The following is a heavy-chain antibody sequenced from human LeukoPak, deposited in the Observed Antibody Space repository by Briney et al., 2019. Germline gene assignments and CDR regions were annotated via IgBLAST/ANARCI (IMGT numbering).Heavy chain of an antibody. V-gene: IGHV3-30*03. J-gene: IGHJ4*02. CDR2: ISYDGSNK. D-gene: IGHD4-17*01. Sequence: PGGSLRLSCAASGFTFSSYGMHWVRQAPGKGLEWVAVISYDGSNKYYADSVKGRFTISRDNSKNTLYLQMNSLRAEDTAVYYCARTAGEGIDYWGQGTLVTVSS. CDR3: ARTAGEGIDY. CDR1: GFTFSSYG.